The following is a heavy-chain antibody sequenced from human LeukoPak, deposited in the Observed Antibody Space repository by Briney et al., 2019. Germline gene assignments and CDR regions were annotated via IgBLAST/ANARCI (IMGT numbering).Heavy chain of an antibody. V-gene: IGHV3-66*01. CDR3: ARAALHYSQNYGGYWFDP. D-gene: IGHD3-10*01. CDR2: IYSGGST. CDR1: GFTVSSNY. Sequence: QSGGSLRLSCAASGFTVSSNYMSWVRQAPGKGLEWVSVIYSGGSTYYADSVKGRFTISRDKSKNTLYLQMNSLRAEDTAVYYCARAALHYSQNYGGYWFDPWGQGTLVTVSP. J-gene: IGHJ5*02.